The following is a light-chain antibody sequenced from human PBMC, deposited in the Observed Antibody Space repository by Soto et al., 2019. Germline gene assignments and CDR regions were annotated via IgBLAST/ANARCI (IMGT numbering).Light chain of an antibody. Sequence: DIQMTQSPSSLSASXGDRVTITCRASQSISSYLNWYQQKPGKAPKLLIYAASSLQSGVPSRFSGSGSGTDLTLTISSLQPEDFATYYCQQSYSTPLTFGGGTKVDIK. V-gene: IGKV1-39*01. CDR2: AAS. J-gene: IGKJ4*01. CDR3: QQSYSTPLT. CDR1: QSISSY.